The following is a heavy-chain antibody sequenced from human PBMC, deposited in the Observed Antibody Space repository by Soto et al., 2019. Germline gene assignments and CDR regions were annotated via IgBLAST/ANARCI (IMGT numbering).Heavy chain of an antibody. CDR1: GDTFTSYY. CDR3: AIDLEYMYGYGNSPYFDY. Sequence: ASVKVSCKASGDTFTSYYIHWVRQAPGQGLEWMGIINPSGGTATYAQNFQGRLIMTSDTSTTTVYMELSSLRSEDTAVYYCAIDLEYMYGYGNSPYFDYWGQGTLVTV. D-gene: IGHD5-18*01. J-gene: IGHJ4*02. CDR2: INPSGGTA. V-gene: IGHV1-46*01.